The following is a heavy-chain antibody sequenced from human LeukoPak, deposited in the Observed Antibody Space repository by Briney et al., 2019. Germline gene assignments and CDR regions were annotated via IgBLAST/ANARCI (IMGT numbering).Heavy chain of an antibody. Sequence: GGSLRLSCAASGFTFSGYWMHWVRQAPGKGLMWVSRIKSDGSSTTYADSVKGRFTISRDNAENTLYLEMNSLRAEDTAVYYCARTFAAAHIDYWGQGTLVTVSS. CDR1: GFTFSGYW. V-gene: IGHV3-74*01. J-gene: IGHJ4*02. D-gene: IGHD2-15*01. CDR3: ARTFAAAHIDY. CDR2: IKSDGSST.